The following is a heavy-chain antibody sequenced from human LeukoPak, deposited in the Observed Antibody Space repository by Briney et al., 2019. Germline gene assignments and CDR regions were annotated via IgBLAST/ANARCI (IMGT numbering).Heavy chain of an antibody. V-gene: IGHV4-59*12. CDR3: ARDLRYFDPVRPTNYFDY. Sequence: SETLSLTCTVSGGSISGYYWSWIRQPAGKGLEWIGEIYHSGSTNYNPSLKSRVTISVDKSKNQFSLKLSSVTAADTAVYYCARDLRYFDPVRPTNYFDYWGQGTLVTVSS. J-gene: IGHJ4*02. CDR1: GGSISGYY. D-gene: IGHD3-9*01. CDR2: IYHSGST.